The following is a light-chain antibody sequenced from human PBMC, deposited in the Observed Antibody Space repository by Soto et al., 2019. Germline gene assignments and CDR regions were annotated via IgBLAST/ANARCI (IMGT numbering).Light chain of an antibody. CDR3: QQRSNWPPLT. J-gene: IGKJ4*01. V-gene: IGKV3-11*01. CDR2: DAS. Sequence: EIALTQSPATLSLSPGERATLSCRASQSVSSYLAWYQQKPGQAPRLLIYDASNRATGIPARFSGSGSGTDFTLTISSLEPEDFAVYYCQQRSNWPPLTFGGGIKVEIK. CDR1: QSVSSY.